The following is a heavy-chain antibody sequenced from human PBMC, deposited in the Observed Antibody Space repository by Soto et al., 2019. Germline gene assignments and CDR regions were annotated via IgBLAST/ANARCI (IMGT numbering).Heavy chain of an antibody. CDR1: GFTFSSYA. D-gene: IGHD6-19*01. CDR2: ISIRGGDE. Sequence: GGSLRLSCAASGFTFSSYAMHWARQAPGKGLEWVTVISIRGGDEYYAESVRGRFTISRDDSKNTLYLQMDSLRVEDTAVYYCARDHSSGWYYYGMHVWGQGTTVTVSS. J-gene: IGHJ6*02. CDR3: ARDHSSGWYYYGMHV. V-gene: IGHV3-30*03.